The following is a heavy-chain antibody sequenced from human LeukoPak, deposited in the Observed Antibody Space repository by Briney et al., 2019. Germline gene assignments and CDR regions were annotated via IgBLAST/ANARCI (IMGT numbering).Heavy chain of an antibody. D-gene: IGHD3-10*01. J-gene: IGHJ4*02. Sequence: PGGSLRLSCVASGFTFTKNAMTWVRQAPGKGLEWVSSISGTGDSTDYTDSVRGRFTISRDDSKNTLYLQMNSLRVEDTAVYYCGMKYYYDSSRFYRGVADSWGQGTLVTVSS. CDR2: ISGTGDST. CDR3: GMKYYYDSSRFYRGVADS. V-gene: IGHV3-23*01. CDR1: GFTFTKNA.